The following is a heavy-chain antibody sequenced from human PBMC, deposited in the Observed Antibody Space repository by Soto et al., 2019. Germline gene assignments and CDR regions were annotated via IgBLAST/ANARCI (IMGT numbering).Heavy chain of an antibody. V-gene: IGHV3-21*01. D-gene: IGHD6-19*01. CDR3: TKDASGWSVS. CDR2: MSSTYI. J-gene: IGHJ5*01. CDR1: GFTFSSYA. Sequence: GGSLRLSCAASGFTFSSYAMSWVRQAPGKGLEWVSSMSSTYIYYADSVKGRFTISRDNAKNSLYLQMNSLRAEDTAVYFCTKDASGWSVSWGQGTLVTVSS.